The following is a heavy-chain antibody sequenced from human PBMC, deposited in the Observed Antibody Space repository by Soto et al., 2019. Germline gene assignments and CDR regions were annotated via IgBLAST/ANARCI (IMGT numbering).Heavy chain of an antibody. CDR3: ARDSRLVQIPSSNRYYYPGMDV. V-gene: IGHV4-61*01. Sequence: SETLSLTCTVSGGSVTSNYYYWSWIRQSPGKGLEWIGYMHYSGSTNYNPSLKSRVTISVDTSKNQFSLKLNSVTAADTAVYWCARDSRLVQIPSSNRYYYPGMDVWGQGTPVTVSS. CDR2: MHYSGST. D-gene: IGHD2-2*01. J-gene: IGHJ6*02. CDR1: GGSVTSNYYY.